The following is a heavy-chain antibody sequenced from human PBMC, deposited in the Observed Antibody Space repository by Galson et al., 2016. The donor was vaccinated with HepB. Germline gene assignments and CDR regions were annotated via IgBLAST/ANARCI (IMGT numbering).Heavy chain of an antibody. V-gene: IGHV3-33*01. CDR2: IWYDGSNK. CDR3: AREDRDDNYYYYGMDV. Sequence: SLRLSCAASGFTFSRYGMHWVRQAPGKGLEWVADIWYDGSNKYYADSVKGRFTISRDNSKNPLYLQMNSMRAEDTAVYYCAREDRDDNYYYYGMDVWGQGTTVTVSS. J-gene: IGHJ6*02. D-gene: IGHD5-24*01. CDR1: GFTFSRYG.